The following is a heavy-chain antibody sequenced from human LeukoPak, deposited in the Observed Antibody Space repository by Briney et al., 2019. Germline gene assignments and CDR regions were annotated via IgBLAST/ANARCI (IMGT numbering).Heavy chain of an antibody. J-gene: IGHJ4*02. CDR1: GFTFSSYA. CDR3: ANYLTYYYDSSGGDY. D-gene: IGHD3-22*01. V-gene: IGHV3-23*01. Sequence: GGSLRLSCAASGFTFSSYAMSWVRQAPGKGLEWVSAISGGGGSTYYADSVKGRLAISRDNSKNTLYLQMNSLRAEDTAVYYCANYLTYYYDSSGGDYWGQGTLVTVSS. CDR2: ISGGGGST.